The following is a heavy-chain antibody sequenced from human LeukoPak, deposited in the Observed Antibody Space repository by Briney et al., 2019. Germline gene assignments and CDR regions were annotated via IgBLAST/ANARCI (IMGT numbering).Heavy chain of an antibody. CDR2: IYYSGST. V-gene: IGHV4-61*01. D-gene: IGHD3-9*01. CDR1: GGSISSSSYY. J-gene: IGHJ4*02. Sequence: SETLSLTCTVSGGSISSSSYYWSWIRQPPGKGLEWIGYIYYSGSTNYNPSLKSRVTISVDTSKNQFSLKLSSVTAADTAVYYCASTGVKSYYDILTGYHDYSPLGPGSFDYWGQGTLVTVSS. CDR3: ASTGVKSYYDILTGYHDYSPLGPGSFDY.